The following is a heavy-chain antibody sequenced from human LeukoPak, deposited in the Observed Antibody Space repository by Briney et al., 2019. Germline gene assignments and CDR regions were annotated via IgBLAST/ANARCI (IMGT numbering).Heavy chain of an antibody. CDR3: AKEVGSWDTAMVTHYDY. J-gene: IGHJ4*02. Sequence: GRSLRLSCAASGFTFSSYAMHWVRQAPGKGLEWVAVISYDGSNKYYADSVKGRFTISRDNSKNTLYLQMNSLRAEDTAVYYCAKEVGSWDTAMVTHYDYWGQGTLVTVSS. D-gene: IGHD5-18*01. CDR2: ISYDGSNK. CDR1: GFTFSSYA. V-gene: IGHV3-30-3*01.